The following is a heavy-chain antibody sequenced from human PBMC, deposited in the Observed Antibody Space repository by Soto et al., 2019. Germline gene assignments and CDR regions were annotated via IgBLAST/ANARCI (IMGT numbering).Heavy chain of an antibody. CDR2: IYYSGST. Sequence: SETLSLTCTVSGGSISSGGYYWSWIRQHPGKGLEWIGYIYYSGSTYYNPSLKSRFTISVDTSKNQFSLKLSSVTAAHTAVYYCARVAIADLWFGPWGQGTLVTVSS. V-gene: IGHV4-61*08. CDR1: GGSISSGGYY. J-gene: IGHJ5*02. D-gene: IGHD6-13*01. CDR3: ARVAIADLWFGP.